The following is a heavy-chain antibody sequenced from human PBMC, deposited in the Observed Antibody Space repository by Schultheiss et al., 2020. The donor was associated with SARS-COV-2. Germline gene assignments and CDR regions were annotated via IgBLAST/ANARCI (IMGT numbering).Heavy chain of an antibody. V-gene: IGHV1-24*01. J-gene: IGHJ6*02. D-gene: IGHD2-15*01. CDR1: GYTLTELS. Sequence: ASVKVSCKVSGYTLTELSMHWVRQAPGKGLEWMGGFDPEDGETIYAQKFQGRVTMTEDTSTDTAYMELSSLRSEDTAVYYCATGESSGGSYPRDYYGMDVWGQGTTVTVSS. CDR2: FDPEDGET. CDR3: ATGESSGGSYPRDYYGMDV.